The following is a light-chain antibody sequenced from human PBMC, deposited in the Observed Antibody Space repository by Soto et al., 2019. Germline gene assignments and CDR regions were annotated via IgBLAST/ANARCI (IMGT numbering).Light chain of an antibody. J-gene: IGKJ2*01. CDR3: QQYNNWPYT. V-gene: IGKV3-15*01. CDR2: GAS. CDR1: QSVSSN. Sequence: EIVMTQSPATLAVSPGERAALSCRASQSVSSNFAWYQQKPGQAPRLLIYGASSRATGTPARFSGSGSGTEFTLTTSSLQSKDFAVYYCQQYNNWPYTFGLGTKLEMK.